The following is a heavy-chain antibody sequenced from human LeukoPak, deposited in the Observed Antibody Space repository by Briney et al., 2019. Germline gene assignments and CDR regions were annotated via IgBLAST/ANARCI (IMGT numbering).Heavy chain of an antibody. J-gene: IGHJ3*02. CDR2: IYYSGST. D-gene: IGHD3-10*01. CDR1: GGSISSSSYY. CDR3: AREDYYGSGSYEAFDI. V-gene: IGHV4-61*05. Sequence: SETLSLTCTVSGGSISSSSYYWGWIRQPPGKGLEWIGYIYYSGSTNYNPSLKSRVTISVDTSKNQFSLKLSSVTAADTAVYYCAREDYYGSGSYEAFDIWGQGTMVTVSS.